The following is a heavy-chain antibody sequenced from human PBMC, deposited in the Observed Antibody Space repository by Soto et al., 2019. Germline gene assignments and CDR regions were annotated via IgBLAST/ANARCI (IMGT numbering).Heavy chain of an antibody. D-gene: IGHD7-27*01. J-gene: IGHJ4*02. CDR1: GFTVSNSW. Sequence: EVQLVESGGGLVQLGGSLRLSCAASGFTVSNSWMSWVRQAPGKGLEWVADINPVESEKYYVDSVKGRFTVSRDNAKNSLYLQMNSLRVEDTALYYCARDPAWGSLDYWGLGTLVTVSS. CDR3: ARDPAWGSLDY. CDR2: INPVESEK. V-gene: IGHV3-7*01.